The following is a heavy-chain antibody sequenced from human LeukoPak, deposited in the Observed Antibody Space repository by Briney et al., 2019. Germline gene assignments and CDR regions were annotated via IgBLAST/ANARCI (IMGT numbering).Heavy chain of an antibody. CDR3: ARDRALRYFDWLLPDYYYYGMDV. J-gene: IGHJ6*04. D-gene: IGHD3-9*01. V-gene: IGHV1-69*13. CDR2: IIPIFGTA. CDR1: GGTFSSYA. Sequence: ASVKVSCKASGGTFSSYAISWVRQAPRQGLEWMGGIIPIFGTANYAQKFQGRVTITADESTSTAYMELSSLRSEDTAVYYCARDRALRYFDWLLPDYYYYGMDVWGKGTTVTVSS.